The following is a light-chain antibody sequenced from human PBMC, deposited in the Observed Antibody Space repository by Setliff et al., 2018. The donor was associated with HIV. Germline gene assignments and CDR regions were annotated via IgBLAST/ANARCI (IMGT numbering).Light chain of an antibody. CDR1: QTISSY. Sequence: DIQMTQSPSSLSASVGDRVTITCRASQTISSYLNWYQQKPGKAPKLLIYAASSLQSGVPSRFSGSGSGTDFTLTISSLQPEDFATYYCQKIYGTPPTFGPGTKVDIK. J-gene: IGKJ3*01. CDR3: QKIYGTPPT. V-gene: IGKV1-39*01. CDR2: AAS.